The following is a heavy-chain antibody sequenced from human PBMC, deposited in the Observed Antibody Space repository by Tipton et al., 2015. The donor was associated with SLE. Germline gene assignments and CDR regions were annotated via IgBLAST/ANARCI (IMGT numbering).Heavy chain of an antibody. Sequence: SLRLSCTASGFTFNNYAMNWVRQAPGKGLEWVSGISGSGDSTYSGDSVKGRFTISRDNSKKTLYLQMNSLRVEDTAIYYCAKAQGVIVPNDALDFGGQGTMVTVSS. J-gene: IGHJ3*01. D-gene: IGHD2/OR15-2a*01. V-gene: IGHV3-23*01. CDR1: GFTFNNYA. CDR2: ISGSGDST. CDR3: AKAQGVIVPNDALDF.